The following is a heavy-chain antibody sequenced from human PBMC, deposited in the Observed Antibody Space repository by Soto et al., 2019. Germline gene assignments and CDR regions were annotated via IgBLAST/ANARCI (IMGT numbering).Heavy chain of an antibody. Sequence: EVQLVESGGGLVKPGGSLRLSCAASGFTFSSYSMNWVRQAPGKGLEWVSSISSSSSYIYYADSVKGRFTISRDNAKNSLYLQMNRLRAEDTAVYYCARGGEAAQFWGYYYGMDVWGQGTTVTVSS. CDR2: ISSSSSYI. D-gene: IGHD3-16*01. V-gene: IGHV3-21*01. CDR3: ARGGEAAQFWGYYYGMDV. CDR1: GFTFSSYS. J-gene: IGHJ6*02.